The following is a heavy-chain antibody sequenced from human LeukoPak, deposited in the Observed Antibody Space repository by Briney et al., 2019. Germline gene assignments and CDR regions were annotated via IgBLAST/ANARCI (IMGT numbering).Heavy chain of an antibody. V-gene: IGHV3-23*01. CDR2: ISHSGSL. D-gene: IGHD5-24*01. CDR3: AKELTERWLIDAFDI. Sequence: GGSLRLSCAASGFTFSSYSMNWVRQAPGKGLEWVSSISHSGSLSYADSVKGRFTISRDNSMNTLYLQMSSLTAEDTAIYYCAKELTERWLIDAFDIWRQGTVVTVSS. J-gene: IGHJ3*02. CDR1: GFTFSSYS.